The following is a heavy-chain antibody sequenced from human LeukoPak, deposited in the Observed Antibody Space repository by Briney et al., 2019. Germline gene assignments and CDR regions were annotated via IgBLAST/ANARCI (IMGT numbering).Heavy chain of an antibody. V-gene: IGHV1-46*01. J-gene: IGHJ4*02. D-gene: IGHD6-13*01. CDR2: INPSGAST. CDR3: ARADRRRPPSSIGWYSENIFDY. CDR1: GYTFTDFY. Sequence: ASVKVSCKASGYTFTDFYMNWVRQAPGQGLEWMGIINPSGASTSYAQKFQGRVTMTRDTSTSTVYMELRSPRSEDTAVYYCARADRRRPPSSIGWYSENIFDYWGQGTLVTVSS.